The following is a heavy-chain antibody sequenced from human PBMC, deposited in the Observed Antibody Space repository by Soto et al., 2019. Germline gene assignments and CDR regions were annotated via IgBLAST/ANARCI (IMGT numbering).Heavy chain of an antibody. Sequence: QITLKESGPTLVKPTQTLTLTCTFSGFSLSTSGVGVGWIRQPPGKALEWLALIYWDDDKRYSPFLKSRLTISTATSKNQLGLTMTNMDPVHTATYYCAHRTPFKAAADTGGFAYWCQGTLVTVSS. V-gene: IGHV2-5*02. CDR2: IYWDDDK. CDR3: AHRTPFKAAADTGGFAY. CDR1: GFSLSTSGVG. J-gene: IGHJ4*02. D-gene: IGHD6-13*01.